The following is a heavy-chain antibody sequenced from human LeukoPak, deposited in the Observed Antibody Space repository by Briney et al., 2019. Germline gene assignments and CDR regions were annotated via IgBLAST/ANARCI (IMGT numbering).Heavy chain of an antibody. CDR3: ARNPGIAVAGTVRRKGPNWFDP. D-gene: IGHD6-19*01. V-gene: IGHV4-61*02. CDR1: GGSISSGSYY. J-gene: IGHJ5*02. Sequence: SQTLSLTCTVSGGSISSGSYYWSWIRQPAGKGLEWIGRIYTSGSTNYNPSLKSRVTISVDTSKNQFSLKLSSVTAADTAVYYCARNPGIAVAGTVRRKGPNWFDPWGQGTLVTVSS. CDR2: IYTSGST.